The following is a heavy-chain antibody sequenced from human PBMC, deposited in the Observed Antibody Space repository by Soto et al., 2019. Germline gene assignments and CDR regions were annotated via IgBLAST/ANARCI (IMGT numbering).Heavy chain of an antibody. J-gene: IGHJ6*03. V-gene: IGHV3-48*01. CDR1: GFTFSSYS. CDR2: ISSSSSTI. D-gene: IGHD6-19*01. Sequence: GGSLRLSCAASGFTFSSYSMNWVRQAPGKGLEWVSYISSSSSTIYYADSVKGRFTISRDNAKNSLYLQMSSLRAEDTAVYYCASGFLRAVAGILSYYMDVWGKGTTVTVSS. CDR3: ASGFLRAVAGILSYYMDV.